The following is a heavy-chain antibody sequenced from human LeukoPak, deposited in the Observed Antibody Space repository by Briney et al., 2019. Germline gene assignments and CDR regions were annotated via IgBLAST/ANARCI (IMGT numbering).Heavy chain of an antibody. J-gene: IGHJ3*02. D-gene: IGHD5-12*01. CDR2: ITYDGSNG. CDR3: AKRATDDALDI. Sequence: GRSLRLSCAASGFPFSSYGIHWVRQAPGKGLEWVAVITYDGSNGYFADSVKGRFTISRDNSRNTLSLQMNSLRTEDTALYYCAKRATDDALDIWGRGTMVTVSS. CDR1: GFPFSSYG. V-gene: IGHV3-30*18.